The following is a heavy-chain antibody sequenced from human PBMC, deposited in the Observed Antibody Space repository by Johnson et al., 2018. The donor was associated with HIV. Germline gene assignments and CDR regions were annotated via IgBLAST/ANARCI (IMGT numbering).Heavy chain of an antibody. CDR2: INWSGGGT. V-gene: IGHV3-20*04. D-gene: IGHD5-24*01. CDR1: GFTFDNYG. CDR3: AKGDKMATITSRYDAFDL. J-gene: IGHJ3*01. Sequence: VQLVESGGGVVRPGGSLRLSCAASGFTFDNYGVSWVRQAPGKGLEWVSGINWSGGGTYYADSVKGRFTSSGCNSKNTLYLQMNSLRAEDTAVYYCAKGDKMATITSRYDAFDLWGQGTMVIVSS.